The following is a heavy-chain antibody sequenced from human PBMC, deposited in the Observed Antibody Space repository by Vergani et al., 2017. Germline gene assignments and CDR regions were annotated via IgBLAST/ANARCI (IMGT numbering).Heavy chain of an antibody. V-gene: IGHV3-30*02. CDR3: AKDGINYDFWSGSYYMDV. CDR1: GFTFSSYG. J-gene: IGHJ6*03. CDR2: IRYDGSNK. Sequence: QVQLVESGGGVVQPGGSLRLSCAASGFTFSSYGMHWVRQAPGKGLEWVAFIRYDGSNKYYADSVKGRFTISRDNSKNTLYLQMNSLRAEDTAVYYCAKDGINYDFWSGSYYMDVWGKGTTVTVSS. D-gene: IGHD3-3*01.